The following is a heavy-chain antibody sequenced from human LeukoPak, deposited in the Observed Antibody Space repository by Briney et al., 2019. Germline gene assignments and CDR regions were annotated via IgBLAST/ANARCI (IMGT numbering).Heavy chain of an antibody. D-gene: IGHD6-19*01. J-gene: IGHJ4*02. CDR3: AKGQWFDY. CDR2: INQDGSEK. CDR1: GFTFSSYW. Sequence: GGSLRLSCAASGFTFSSYWMSWVRQAPGKGLEWVANINQDGSEKFYVDSVKGRFSISRDSTKNSLYLQMNSLRAEDTAVYYCAKGQWFDYWGQGTLVTVSS. V-gene: IGHV3-7*01.